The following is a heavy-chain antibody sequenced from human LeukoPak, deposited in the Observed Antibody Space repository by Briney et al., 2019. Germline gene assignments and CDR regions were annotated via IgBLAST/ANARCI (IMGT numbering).Heavy chain of an antibody. Sequence: ASVKVSCKTSGYTFTCYYMHWVRQAPGQGLEWMGWINPYSGGTNYAQKFQGRVTMTRDTSISTAYMELSRLTSDDTAVYYCASGTYYTCRGPWGQGTLVTVSS. V-gene: IGHV1-2*02. CDR2: INPYSGGT. J-gene: IGHJ5*02. CDR3: ASGTYYTCRGP. D-gene: IGHD3-3*01. CDR1: GYTFTCYY.